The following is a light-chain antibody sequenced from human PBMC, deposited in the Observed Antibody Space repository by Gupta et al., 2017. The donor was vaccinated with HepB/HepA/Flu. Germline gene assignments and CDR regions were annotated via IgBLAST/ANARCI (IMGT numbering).Light chain of an antibody. CDR2: AAS. CDR3: QHRDSTLWT. Sequence: DIQMTQSPSSLSASVGDRVTITCRASQSISSYLNWYQQKPGKAPKLLIYAASSLQSGVPSRFSGSGSGTDFTLTISRLQPEDFATYCCQHRDSTLWTFGQGTKVEIK. V-gene: IGKV1-39*01. CDR1: QSISSY. J-gene: IGKJ1*01.